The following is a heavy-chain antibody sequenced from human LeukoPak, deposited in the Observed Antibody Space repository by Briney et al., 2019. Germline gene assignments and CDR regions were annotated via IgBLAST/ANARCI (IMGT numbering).Heavy chain of an antibody. CDR3: ARSLGITSLDY. Sequence: SETLSLTCSVSGGSIRSYYWNWIRQSPGKGLEWIGYIYYSGSINYNPSFKSRVTMSVDTSKNQFSLKLHSVTAADTAMYYCARSLGITSLDYWRQGMLVTVSS. J-gene: IGHJ4*02. CDR2: IYYSGSI. D-gene: IGHD1-14*01. V-gene: IGHV4-59*01. CDR1: GGSIRSYY.